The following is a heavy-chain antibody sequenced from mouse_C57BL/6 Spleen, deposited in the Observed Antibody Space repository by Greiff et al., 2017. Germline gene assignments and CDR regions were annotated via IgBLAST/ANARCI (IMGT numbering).Heavy chain of an antibody. CDR1: GYTFTSYW. Sequence: VQLQQPGTELVKPGASVKLSCKASGYTFTSYWMHWVKQRPGQGLEWIGNINPSSGGTNYNEKFKSKATLPVDKSSSTAYMQISSLTSEDSAVYYCAKIYYGSYYAMDYWGQGTSVTVSS. CDR3: AKIYYGSYYAMDY. J-gene: IGHJ4*01. D-gene: IGHD2-1*01. V-gene: IGHV1-53*01. CDR2: INPSSGGT.